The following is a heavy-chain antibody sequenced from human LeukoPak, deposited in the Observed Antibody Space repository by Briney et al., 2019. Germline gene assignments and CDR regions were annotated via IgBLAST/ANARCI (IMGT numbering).Heavy chain of an antibody. D-gene: IGHD1-26*01. CDR2: INDDGSTT. V-gene: IGHV3-74*01. CDR1: GFTFSRSW. J-gene: IGHJ4*02. CDR3: ARGPAANSGNYYVGDY. Sequence: GGSLRLSCAASGFTFSRSWMHWVRQAPGKGLVWVTGINDDGSTTSYADSVKGRFTISRDNAKKTLFLQMNSLRAEDTGVYYCARGPAANSGNYYVGDYWGQGTLVTVSS.